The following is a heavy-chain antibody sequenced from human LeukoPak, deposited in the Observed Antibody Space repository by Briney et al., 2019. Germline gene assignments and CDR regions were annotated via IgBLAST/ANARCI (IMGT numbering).Heavy chain of an antibody. CDR1: GGTFSSYA. Sequence: SVKVSCKASGGTFSSYAISWVRQAPGQGLEWMGRIIPILGIANYAQKFQDRVTLTADTSTATAYMELRGLRSDDTAVYYCQRVTIFGVVIDFDYWGQGTLVAVSS. J-gene: IGHJ4*02. V-gene: IGHV1-69*04. D-gene: IGHD3-3*01. CDR2: IIPILGIA. CDR3: QRVTIFGVVIDFDY.